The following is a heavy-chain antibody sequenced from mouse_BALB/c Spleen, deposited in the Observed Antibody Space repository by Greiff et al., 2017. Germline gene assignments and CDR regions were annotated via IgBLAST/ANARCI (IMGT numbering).Heavy chain of an antibody. V-gene: IGHV2-9*02. Sequence: VQRVESGPGLVAPSQSLSITCTVSGFSLTSYGVHWVRQPPGKGLEWLGVIWAGGSTNYNSALMSRLSISKDNSKSQVFLKMNSLQTDDTAMYYCARDGIYYYGSSLDYWGQGTTLTVSS. D-gene: IGHD1-1*01. J-gene: IGHJ2*01. CDR3: ARDGIYYYGSSLDY. CDR2: IWAGGST. CDR1: GFSLTSYG.